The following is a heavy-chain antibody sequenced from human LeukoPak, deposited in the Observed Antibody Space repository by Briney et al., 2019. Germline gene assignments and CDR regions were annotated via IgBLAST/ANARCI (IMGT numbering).Heavy chain of an antibody. V-gene: IGHV3-48*01. D-gene: IGHD3-3*01. Sequence: PGGSLRLSCAASGFTFSSYSMNWVRQAPGKGLEWVSYISSSSSTIYYADSVKGRFTISRDTAKNSLYLQMSSLRAQDTAVYYCARGRNYDFWSGYSATHYYYYMDVWGKGTTVTVSS. J-gene: IGHJ6*03. CDR1: GFTFSSYS. CDR3: ARGRNYDFWSGYSATHYYYYMDV. CDR2: ISSSSSTI.